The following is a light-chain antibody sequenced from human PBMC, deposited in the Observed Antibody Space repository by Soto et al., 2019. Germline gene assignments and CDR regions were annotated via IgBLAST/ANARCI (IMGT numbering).Light chain of an antibody. V-gene: IGKV3-11*01. J-gene: IGKJ4*01. CDR2: DAS. CDR3: QQRSNWLT. CDR1: QSVTNS. Sequence: EIVLAQSPGTLSLSPGERATPSCRASQSVTNSFLAWYQQKPGQAPRLLIYDASNRATGIPARFSGSGSGTDFTLTISSLEPEDFAVYYCQQRSNWLTFGGGTKVDIK.